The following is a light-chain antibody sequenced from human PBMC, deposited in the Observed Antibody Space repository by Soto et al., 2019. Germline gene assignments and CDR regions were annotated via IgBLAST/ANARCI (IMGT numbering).Light chain of an antibody. CDR1: PGTSNW. V-gene: IGKV1-12*01. CDR2: TGS. Sequence: DIRMTHSPSPVSASVGDIATITCRTSPGTSNWLARYQQKPGRAPKLLIYTGSTLQSGVPSRFSGTGSGTDFTLTISSLQPEDVATYYCQQANSFLLTFGGGTKVEIK. J-gene: IGKJ4*01. CDR3: QQANSFLLT.